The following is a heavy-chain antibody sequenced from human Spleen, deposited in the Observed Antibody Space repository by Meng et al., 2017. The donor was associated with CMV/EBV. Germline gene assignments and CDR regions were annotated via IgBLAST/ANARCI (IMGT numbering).Heavy chain of an antibody. J-gene: IGHJ6*02. V-gene: IGHV4-34*01. D-gene: IGHD2-2*02. CDR3: ARGRYCSSTSCYRGGYYYYGMDV. CDR2: INHSGST. CDR1: GGSFSGYY. Sequence: SETLSLTCAVYGGSFSGYYWSWIRQPPGKGLEWNGEINHSGSTNYNPSLKSRVTISVDTSKNQFSLKLSSVTAADTAVYYCARGRYCSSTSCYRGGYYYYGMDVWGQGTTVTVSS.